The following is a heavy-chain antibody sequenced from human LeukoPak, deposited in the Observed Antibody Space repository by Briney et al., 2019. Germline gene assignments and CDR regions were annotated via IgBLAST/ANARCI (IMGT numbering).Heavy chain of an antibody. J-gene: IGHJ4*02. V-gene: IGHV5-51*01. CDR1: GYSFTSYW. Sequence: GEPLKISCKGSGYSFTSYWIGWARQMPGKGMEWMGIIYPGDSDTRYSPSFQGQVTISADKSISTAYLQWSSLKASDTAMYYCARELSDYFDYWGQGTLVTVSS. CDR2: IYPGDSDT. D-gene: IGHD3-16*02. CDR3: ARELSDYFDY.